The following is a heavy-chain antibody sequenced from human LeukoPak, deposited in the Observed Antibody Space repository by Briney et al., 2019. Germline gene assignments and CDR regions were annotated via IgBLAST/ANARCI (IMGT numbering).Heavy chain of an antibody. CDR2: IYSGGST. CDR3: ARDEVTFNYYYGMDV. Sequence: GGSLRLSCAASGFTVSSNYMSWVRQAPGKGLEWVSVIYSGGSTYYADSVKGRFTISRDNAKNSLYLQMNSLRAEDTAVYYCARDEVTFNYYYGMDVWGQGTTVTVSS. D-gene: IGHD2/OR15-2a*01. CDR1: GFTVSSNY. V-gene: IGHV3-53*01. J-gene: IGHJ6*02.